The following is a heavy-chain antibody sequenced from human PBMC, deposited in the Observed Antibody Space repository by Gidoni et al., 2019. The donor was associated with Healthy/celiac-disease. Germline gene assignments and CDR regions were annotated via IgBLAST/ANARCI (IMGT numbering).Heavy chain of an antibody. Sequence: EVQLVESGGGLVQPGGSLRLSCAASGFTFSSYWMSWVRQAPGKGLEWVANIKQDGSEKYYVDSVKGRFTISRDNAKNSLYLQMNSLRAEDTAVYYCARVGSGSGSYYYYYGMDVWGQGTTVTVSS. CDR1: GFTFSSYW. J-gene: IGHJ6*02. D-gene: IGHD3-10*01. CDR2: IKQDGSEK. V-gene: IGHV3-7*03. CDR3: ARVGSGSGSYYYYYGMDV.